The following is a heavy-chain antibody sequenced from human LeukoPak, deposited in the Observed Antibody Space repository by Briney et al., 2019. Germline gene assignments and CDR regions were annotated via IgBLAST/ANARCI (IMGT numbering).Heavy chain of an antibody. V-gene: IGHV3-11*06. D-gene: IGHD3-22*01. CDR1: GFTFSDYY. Sequence: GGSLRLSCAASGFTFSDYYMSWIRQAPGKGLEWVSSISSSSSYIYYADSVKGRFTISRDNAKNSLYLQMNSLRAEDTAVYYCARGLAGYDSSGYYSDYWGQGTLVTVSS. J-gene: IGHJ4*02. CDR2: ISSSSSYI. CDR3: ARGLAGYDSSGYYSDY.